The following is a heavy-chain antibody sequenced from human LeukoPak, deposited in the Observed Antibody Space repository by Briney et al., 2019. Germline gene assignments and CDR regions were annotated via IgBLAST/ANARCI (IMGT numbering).Heavy chain of an antibody. J-gene: IGHJ4*02. V-gene: IGHV3-64*01. Sequence: PGGSLRLSCAASGFTFSSYAMHWVRQAPGKGLEYVSAISSNGGSTYYANSVKGRFTISRDNSKNTLYLQMGSLRAEDMAVYYCARGPWGATIDYWGQGPLVTVPS. CDR1: GFTFSSYA. D-gene: IGHD1-26*01. CDR3: ARGPWGATIDY. CDR2: ISSNGGST.